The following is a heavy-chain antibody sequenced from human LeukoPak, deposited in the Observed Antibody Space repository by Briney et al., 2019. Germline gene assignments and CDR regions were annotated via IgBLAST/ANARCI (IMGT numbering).Heavy chain of an antibody. CDR2: ISWNSGSI. CDR3: AKIAKARWFGELFDY. D-gene: IGHD3-10*01. J-gene: IGHJ4*02. CDR1: GFTFDDYA. Sequence: GGPLRLSCAASGFTFDDYAMHWVRQAPGKGLEWVSGISWNSGSIGYADSVKGRFTISRDNAKNSLYLQMNSLRAEDTALYYCAKIAKARWFGELFDYWGQGTLVTVSS. V-gene: IGHV3-9*01.